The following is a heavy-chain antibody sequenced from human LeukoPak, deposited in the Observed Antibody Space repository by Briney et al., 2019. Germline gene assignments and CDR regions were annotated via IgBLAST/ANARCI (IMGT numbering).Heavy chain of an antibody. CDR2: IKQDGSEK. CDR3: ARPPYSSGWYLGFDY. Sequence: GGSLRLSCAASGFTFSSYWMSWVRQAPGKGLEWVANIKQDGSEKYYVDSVKGRFTISRDNAKNSLYLQMTSLRAEDTAVYYCARPPYSSGWYLGFDYWGQGTLVTVSS. D-gene: IGHD6-19*01. CDR1: GFTFSSYW. J-gene: IGHJ4*02. V-gene: IGHV3-7*01.